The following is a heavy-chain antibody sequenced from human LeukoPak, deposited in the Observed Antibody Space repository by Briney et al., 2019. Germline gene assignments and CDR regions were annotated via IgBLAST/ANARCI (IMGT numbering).Heavy chain of an antibody. Sequence: PGGSLRLSCAASGFTFDDYAMHWVRQAPGKGLEWVSGISWNSGSIDYADSVKGRFTISRDNAKNSLYLQMNSLRAEDTALYYCARGGAAAGAPRWYYYYMDVWGKGTTVTVSS. D-gene: IGHD6-13*01. CDR2: ISWNSGSI. J-gene: IGHJ6*03. CDR1: GFTFDDYA. V-gene: IGHV3-9*01. CDR3: ARGGAAAGAPRWYYYYMDV.